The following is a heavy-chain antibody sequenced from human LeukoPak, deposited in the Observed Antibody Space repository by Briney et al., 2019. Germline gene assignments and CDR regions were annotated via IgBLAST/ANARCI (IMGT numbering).Heavy chain of an antibody. CDR1: GGSISSYY. V-gene: IGHV4-4*07. CDR3: ARDRYCSSTSCYSAFDY. CDR2: IYTSGST. D-gene: IGHD2-2*01. Sequence: SETLSLTCTVSGGSISSYYWSWIRQPAGKGLEWIGRIYTSGSTNYNPSFKSRVTMSVDTSKNQFSLKLSSVTAADTAVYYCARDRYCSSTSCYSAFDYWGQGTLVTVSS. J-gene: IGHJ4*02.